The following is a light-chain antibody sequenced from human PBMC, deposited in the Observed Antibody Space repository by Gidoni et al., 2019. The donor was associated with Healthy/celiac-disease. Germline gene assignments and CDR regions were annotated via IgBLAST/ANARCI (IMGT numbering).Light chain of an antibody. CDR3: QSADSSNTYVL. CDR2: KDS. Sequence: SYELIQPPSVSVSPGQTARITCSGDALPKQYAYWYQQKPGQAPVLMIYKDSERPSGIPERFSGSSSGTTVTLTISGVQAEDEADYYCQSADSSNTYVLFGGGTKLTVL. J-gene: IGLJ2*01. CDR1: ALPKQY. V-gene: IGLV3-25*03.